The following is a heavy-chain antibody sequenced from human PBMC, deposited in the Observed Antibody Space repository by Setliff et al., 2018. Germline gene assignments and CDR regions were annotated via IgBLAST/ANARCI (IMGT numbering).Heavy chain of an antibody. V-gene: IGHV3-23*01. D-gene: IGHD1-26*01. CDR1: GFAFNNYP. CDR2: ISDDGGRT. CDR3: ARWEGGLTYYYMDV. Sequence: PGGSLRLSCAASGFAFNNYPMGWVRQAPGKGLEWVSGISDDGGRTYYADSVKGRFTISRDNSKNTLYLQMSSLRAEDTALYYCARWEGGLTYYYMDVWGKGTAVTVSS. J-gene: IGHJ6*03.